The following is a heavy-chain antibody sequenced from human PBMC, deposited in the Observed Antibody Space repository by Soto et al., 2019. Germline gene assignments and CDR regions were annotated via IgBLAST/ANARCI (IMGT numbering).Heavy chain of an antibody. D-gene: IGHD6-6*01. Sequence: PSENLSLTCTVSGGPISSGGYYWSWIRQHPGKGLEWIGYIYYSGSTYYNPSLKSRVTISVDTSKNQFSLKLSSVTAADTAVYYCARDSRSSSSYGYYGMDVWGQGTTVTVSS. V-gene: IGHV4-31*03. CDR1: GGPISSGGYY. J-gene: IGHJ6*02. CDR3: ARDSRSSSSYGYYGMDV. CDR2: IYYSGST.